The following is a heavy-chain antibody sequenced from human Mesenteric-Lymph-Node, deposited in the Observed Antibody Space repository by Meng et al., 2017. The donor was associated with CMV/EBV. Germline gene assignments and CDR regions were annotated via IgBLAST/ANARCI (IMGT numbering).Heavy chain of an antibody. CDR1: GGSISSYY. J-gene: IGHJ4*02. V-gene: IGHV4-59*01. CDR3: ARGGVVPAAIVY. CDR2: IYYSGST. Sequence: SETLSLTCTVSGGSISSYYWSWIRQPPGKGLEWIGYIYYSGSTNYNPSLKSRVTISVDTSKNQFSLKLSSVTAADTAVYYCARGGVVPAAIVYWGQGTLVTVSS. D-gene: IGHD2-2*01.